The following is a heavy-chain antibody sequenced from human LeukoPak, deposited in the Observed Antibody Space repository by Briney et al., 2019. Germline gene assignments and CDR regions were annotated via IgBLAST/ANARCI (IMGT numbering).Heavy chain of an antibody. D-gene: IGHD3-10*01. CDR1: GYTFTNYG. CDR3: ARVEPIQTFGELLRFDY. J-gene: IGHJ4*02. V-gene: IGHV1-69*05. Sequence: SVKVTCNASGYTFTNYGVSWVRQAPGQGLEWMGGIIPIFGTANYAQKFQGRVTITTDESTSTAYMELSSLRSEDTAVYYCARVEPIQTFGELLRFDYWGQGTLVTVSS. CDR2: IIPIFGTA.